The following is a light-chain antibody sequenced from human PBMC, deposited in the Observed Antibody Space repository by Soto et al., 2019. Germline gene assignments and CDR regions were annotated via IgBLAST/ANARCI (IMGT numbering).Light chain of an antibody. CDR1: QTISSW. CDR2: KTS. CDR3: QHYNSYSVA. Sequence: DIQMTQSPSTLSLSVGDRVTITCRASQTISSWLAWYQQKPGKAPKLLIYKTSTLKSGVPSRFSGSGSGTEFTLTISSLQPEDFATYYCQHYNSYSVAFGEGTKVDI. V-gene: IGKV1-5*03. J-gene: IGKJ1*01.